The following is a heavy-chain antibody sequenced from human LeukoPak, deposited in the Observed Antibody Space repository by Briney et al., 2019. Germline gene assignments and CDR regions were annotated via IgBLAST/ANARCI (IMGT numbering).Heavy chain of an antibody. CDR1: GGSISSGGYY. D-gene: IGHD3-10*01. CDR2: IYYSGST. CDR3: ARLHLITMVRGVTNWVEP. J-gene: IGHJ5*02. Sequence: SETLSLTCTVSGGSISSGGYYWSWIRQHPGKGLEWIGYIYYSGSTYYNPSLKSRVTISVDTSKNQFSLKLSSVTAADTAVYYCARLHLITMVRGVTNWVEPWGQGTLVTVSS. V-gene: IGHV4-31*03.